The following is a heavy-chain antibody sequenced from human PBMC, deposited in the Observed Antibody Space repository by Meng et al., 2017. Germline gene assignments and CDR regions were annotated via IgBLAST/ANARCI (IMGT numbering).Heavy chain of an antibody. D-gene: IGHD1-26*01. CDR2: ISYDGSNK. V-gene: IGHV3-30*01. CDR3: ARERVLVVVGATDDAFDI. CDR1: GFTFSSYA. Sequence: GESLKISCAASGFTFSSYAMHWVRQAPGKGLEWVAVISYDGSNKYYADSVKGRFTISRDNSKNTLYPQMNSLRAEDTAVYYGARERVLVVVGATDDAFDIWGQGTRVTVSS. J-gene: IGHJ3*02.